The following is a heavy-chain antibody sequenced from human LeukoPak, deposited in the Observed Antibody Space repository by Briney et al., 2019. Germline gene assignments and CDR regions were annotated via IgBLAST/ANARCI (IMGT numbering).Heavy chain of an antibody. CDR1: GFTFTSYW. Sequence: PGGSLRLSCTASGFTFTSYWVDWVRQAPGKGLEWVANIDQDGSVKNYVGSVKGRFIISRGNTKNSLYLQINSLRAEDTAVYYCARNFGYQQFDSWGQGTLVIVSS. D-gene: IGHD3-16*01. CDR2: IDQDGSVK. CDR3: ARNFGYQQFDS. J-gene: IGHJ4*02. V-gene: IGHV3-7*01.